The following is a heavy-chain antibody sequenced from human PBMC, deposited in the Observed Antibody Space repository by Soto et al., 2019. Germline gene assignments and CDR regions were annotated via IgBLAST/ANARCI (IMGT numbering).Heavy chain of an antibody. CDR2: INAGNGNT. J-gene: IGHJ4*02. V-gene: IGHV1-3*01. CDR3: ARDGGTAMATAFDY. D-gene: IGHD5-18*01. CDR1: GYTFTSYA. Sequence: GVSVKVSCKASGYTFTSYAMHWVRQAPGQRLEWMGWINAGNGNTKYSQKFQGRVTITRDTSASTAYMELSSLRSEDTAVYYCARDGGTAMATAFDYWGQGTLVTVSS.